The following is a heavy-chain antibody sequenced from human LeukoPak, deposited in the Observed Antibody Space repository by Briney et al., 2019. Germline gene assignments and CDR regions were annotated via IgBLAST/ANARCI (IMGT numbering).Heavy chain of an antibody. D-gene: IGHD3-9*01. CDR2: ISGGGDAT. J-gene: IGHJ4*02. V-gene: IGHV3-23*01. Sequence: GGSLRLSCAASDFSFITYAMSWVRQAPGKGLEWVSTISGGGDATYSADSVKGRFTTSRDNSKNTLYLQMNSLRAEDTAVYYCARDSGFYDILTGYPHYWGQGTLVTVSS. CDR1: DFSFITYA. CDR3: ARDSGFYDILTGYPHY.